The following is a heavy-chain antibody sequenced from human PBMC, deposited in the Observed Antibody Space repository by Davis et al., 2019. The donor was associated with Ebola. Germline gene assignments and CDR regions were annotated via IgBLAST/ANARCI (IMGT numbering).Heavy chain of an antibody. V-gene: IGHV6-1*01. CDR1: GDSVSGNSGA. J-gene: IGHJ4*02. D-gene: IGHD3-16*01. CDR3: ARVSWGLSKAFDN. Sequence: HSQTLSLTCAISGDSVSGNSGAWNWIRQSPSRGLEWLGRTYSSSKWYTDYATSVNSRITINPDTSKNQFSLHLNSVTPEDTAVYYCARVSWGLSKAFDNWGQGTLVTVSS. CDR2: TYSSSKWYT.